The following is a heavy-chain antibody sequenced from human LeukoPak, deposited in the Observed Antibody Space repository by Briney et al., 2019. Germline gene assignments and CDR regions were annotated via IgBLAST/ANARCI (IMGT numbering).Heavy chain of an antibody. V-gene: IGHV3-30*04. CDR1: GFTFSSYA. CDR3: ARVETGIYAFDI. CDR2: ISYDGSNK. D-gene: IGHD1-1*01. Sequence: GGSLRLSCAAPGFTFSSYAMHWVRQAPGKGLEWVAVISYDGSNKYYADSVKGRFTISRDNSKNTLYLQMNSLRAEDTAVYYCARVETGIYAFDIWGQGTMVTVSS. J-gene: IGHJ3*02.